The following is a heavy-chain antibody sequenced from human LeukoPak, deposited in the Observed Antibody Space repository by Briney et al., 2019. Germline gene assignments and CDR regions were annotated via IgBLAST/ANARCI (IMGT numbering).Heavy chain of an antibody. CDR2: IYYSGST. Sequence: PSETLSLTCTVSGGSISSSSYYWGWIRQPPGKGLEWIGIIYYSGSTYYNPSLKSRVTISVDTSKDQFSLKLSSVTAADTAVYYCARHSGPPYYFDYWGQGTLVTVSS. CDR3: ARHSGPPYYFDY. D-gene: IGHD3-10*01. CDR1: GGSISSSSYY. V-gene: IGHV4-39*01. J-gene: IGHJ4*02.